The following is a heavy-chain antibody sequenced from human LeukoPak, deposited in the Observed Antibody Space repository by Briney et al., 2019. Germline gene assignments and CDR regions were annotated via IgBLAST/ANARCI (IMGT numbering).Heavy chain of an antibody. CDR2: IYPGDSDT. CDR1: GYSFTSYW. D-gene: IGHD1-26*01. Sequence: GESLKISCKGSGYSFTSYWIGWVRQMPGKGLEWMGIIYPGDSDTRYSPSFQGQVTISADKSISTAYLQWSSLKASDTAMYYCARRLPNRGARGWFDPWGQGTLVTVSS. CDR3: ARRLPNRGARGWFDP. V-gene: IGHV5-51*01. J-gene: IGHJ5*02.